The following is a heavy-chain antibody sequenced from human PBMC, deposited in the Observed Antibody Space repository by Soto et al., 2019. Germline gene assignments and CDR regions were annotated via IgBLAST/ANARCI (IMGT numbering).Heavy chain of an antibody. V-gene: IGHV3-43*01. J-gene: IGHJ4*02. CDR2: ISWDGGST. CDR3: AKDVSGFWSGSQIAYYFDY. Sequence: HPGGSLRLSCAASGFTFDDYTMHWVRQAPGKGLEWVSLISWDGGSTYYADSVKGRFTISRDNSKNSLYLQMNSLRTEDTALYYCAKDVSGFWSGSQIAYYFDYWGQGTLVTVSS. D-gene: IGHD3-3*01. CDR1: GFTFDDYT.